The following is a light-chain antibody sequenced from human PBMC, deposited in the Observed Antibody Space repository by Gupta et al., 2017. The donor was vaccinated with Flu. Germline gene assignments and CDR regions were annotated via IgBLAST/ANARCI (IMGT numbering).Light chain of an antibody. CDR1: KSVSSN. CDR2: DAS. J-gene: IGKJ4*01. Sequence: GEREKREGRESKSVSSNLAWYQQKPGQAPRLLIYDASTRATAIPARFSGSGSGTEFTLTISSRQSEDFALYFFQQYDDWHSFGGGTTVGIK. CDR3: QQYDDWHS. V-gene: IGKV3-15*01.